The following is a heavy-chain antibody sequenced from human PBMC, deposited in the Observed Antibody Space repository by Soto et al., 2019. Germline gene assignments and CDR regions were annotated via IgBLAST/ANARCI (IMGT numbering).Heavy chain of an antibody. CDR1: GFTFTSYW. CDR3: ARVATGSYNWFDP. Sequence: GGSLRLSCAASGFTFTSYWMHWVRQAPGMELMWVSRINSDGTTTTYADSVKGRFTISRDNAKNTLYLQMNSLRAEDTAVYYCARVATGSYNWFDPWGPGTLVTVSS. V-gene: IGHV3-74*01. J-gene: IGHJ5*02. D-gene: IGHD1-26*01. CDR2: INSDGTTT.